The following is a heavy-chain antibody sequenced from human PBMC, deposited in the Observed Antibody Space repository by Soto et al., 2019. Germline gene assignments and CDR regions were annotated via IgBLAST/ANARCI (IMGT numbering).Heavy chain of an antibody. CDR1: GFTFGSYA. CDR2: ISGSGGST. Sequence: GGSLRLSCAASGFTFGSYAMSWVRQAPGKGLEWVSAISGSGGSTYYADSVKGRFTISRGNSKSTLYLQMNSLRAEDTAVYYCARDFLFSQLERRRGSYYSMDVWRKGTTVTVSS. D-gene: IGHD1-1*01. V-gene: IGHV3-23*01. CDR3: ARDFLFSQLERRRGSYYSMDV. J-gene: IGHJ6*03.